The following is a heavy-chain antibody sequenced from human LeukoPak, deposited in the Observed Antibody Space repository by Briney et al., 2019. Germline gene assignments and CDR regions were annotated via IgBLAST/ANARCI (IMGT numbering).Heavy chain of an antibody. CDR2: ISGSGGST. V-gene: IGHV3-23*01. D-gene: IGHD6-19*01. J-gene: IGHJ4*02. CDR1: GFTFSSYA. CDR3: AKDSSSGWSGGWYHFDY. Sequence: GGSLRLSCAASGFTFSSYAMSWVRQAPGKGLEWVSAISGSGGSTYYADSAKGRFTISRDNSKNTLYLQMNSLRAEDTAVYYCAKDSSSGWSGGWYHFDYWGQGTLVTVSS.